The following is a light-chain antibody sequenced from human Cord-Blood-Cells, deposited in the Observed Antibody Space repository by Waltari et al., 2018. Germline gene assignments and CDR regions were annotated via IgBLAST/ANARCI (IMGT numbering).Light chain of an antibody. CDR1: QSVSSSY. CDR3: QQYGSSPMYT. Sequence: GERATLSCRASQSVSSSYLAWYQQKPGQAPRLLIYGASSRATGIPDRFSGSGSGTDFTLTISRLEPEDFAVYYCQQYGSSPMYTFGQGTKLEIK. CDR2: GAS. J-gene: IGKJ2*01. V-gene: IGKV3-20*01.